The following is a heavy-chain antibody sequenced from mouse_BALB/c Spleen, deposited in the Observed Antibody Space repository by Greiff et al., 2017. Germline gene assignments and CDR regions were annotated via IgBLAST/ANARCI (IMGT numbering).Heavy chain of an antibody. CDR3: ARWATVVATGAMDY. D-gene: IGHD1-1*01. Sequence: QVQLQQPGAELVKPGASVKLSCKASGYTFTSYWMHWVKQRPGQGLEWIGEIDPSDSYTNYNQKFKGKATLTVDKSSSTAYMQLSSLTSEDSAVYYCARWATVVATGAMDYWGQGTSVTVSS. CDR1: GYTFTSYW. J-gene: IGHJ4*01. V-gene: IGHV1-69*02. CDR2: IDPSDSYT.